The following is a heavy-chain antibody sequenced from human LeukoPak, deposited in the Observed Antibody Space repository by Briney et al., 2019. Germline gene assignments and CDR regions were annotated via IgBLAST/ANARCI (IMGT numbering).Heavy chain of an antibody. D-gene: IGHD3-10*01. CDR2: IRSGSTYT. V-gene: IGHV3-21*01. CDR1: GFTFSSSS. CDR3: VKDGSGSYYTYYFDY. J-gene: IGHJ4*02. Sequence: GGSLRLSCAASGFTFSSSSMNWVRQTPGKGLEWVSLIRSGSTYTYYADSVKGRFTISRDNAKNSLFLQMNSLRAEDTAVYYCVKDGSGSYYTYYFDYWGQGTLVTVSS.